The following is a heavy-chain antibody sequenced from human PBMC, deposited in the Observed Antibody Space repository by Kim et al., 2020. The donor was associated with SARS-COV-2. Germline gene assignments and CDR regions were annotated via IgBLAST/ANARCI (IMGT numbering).Heavy chain of an antibody. CDR1: GFTFGDYA. CDR2: ISWNSGSI. J-gene: IGHJ6*03. Sequence: GGSLRLSCAASGFTFGDYAMHWVRQAPGKGLEWVSGISWNSGSIGYADSVKGRFTISRDNAKNSLYLQMNSLRAEDPALYYCAKGSGAGYYYYYMDVWGKGTTVTVSS. V-gene: IGHV3-9*01. D-gene: IGHD3-10*01. CDR3: AKGSGAGYYYYYMDV.